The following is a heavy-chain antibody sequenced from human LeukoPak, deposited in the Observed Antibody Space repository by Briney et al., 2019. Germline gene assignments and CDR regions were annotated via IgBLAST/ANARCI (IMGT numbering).Heavy chain of an antibody. D-gene: IGHD3-10*01. Sequence: SETLSLTCTVSGGSISSSSYYWSWIRQHPGRGLEWIGYIYHSGSTFYNPSLKSRLTMSVDTSKNQFSMTLSSVTAADTALYYCARAGIYFGSGSYYYSFDSWGQGTLVTVS. V-gene: IGHV4-31*03. CDR2: IYHSGST. CDR3: ARAGIYFGSGSYYYSFDS. CDR1: GGSISSSSYY. J-gene: IGHJ4*02.